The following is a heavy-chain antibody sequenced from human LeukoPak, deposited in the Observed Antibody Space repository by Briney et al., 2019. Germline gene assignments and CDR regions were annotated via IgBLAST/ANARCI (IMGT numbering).Heavy chain of an antibody. D-gene: IGHD6-19*01. V-gene: IGHV4-34*01. J-gene: IGHJ4*02. CDR1: GGSFSGYY. CDR3: ARADPTYRPKPGIAVDGPNKSYLDY. CDR2: INHSGST. Sequence: PSETLSLTCAVYGGSFSGYYWSWIRQPPGKGLEWIGEINHSGSTNYNPSLKSRVTISVDTSKNQFSLKLSSVTAADTAVYYCARADPTYRPKPGIAVDGPNKSYLDYWGQGTLVTVSS.